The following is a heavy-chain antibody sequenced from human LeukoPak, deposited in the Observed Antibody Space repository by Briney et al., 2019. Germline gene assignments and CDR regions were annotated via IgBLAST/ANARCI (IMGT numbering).Heavy chain of an antibody. J-gene: IGHJ4*02. V-gene: IGHV4-39*01. Sequence: PSETLSLTCIVSGGSISSTTYYWGWIRQPPGKGLEWIGSIYYSGSTWYNPSLKSRVTVSADTSKNQFSLKLTSVTAADTAVYYCARDRACSNSVCSYFDYWGQGTVVTVSS. CDR1: GGSISSTTYY. D-gene: IGHD2-8*01. CDR3: ARDRACSNSVCSYFDY. CDR2: IYYSGST.